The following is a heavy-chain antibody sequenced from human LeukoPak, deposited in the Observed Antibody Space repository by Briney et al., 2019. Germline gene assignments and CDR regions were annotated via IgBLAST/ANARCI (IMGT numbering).Heavy chain of an antibody. J-gene: IGHJ4*02. CDR3: TTGYSGYDYNY. Sequence: GGSLRLSCAASGFTFSNAWTSWVRQAPGRGLEWVGRIKSKTDGGTTDYAAPVKGRFTISRDDSKNTLYLQMNSLKTEDTAVYYCTTGYSGYDYNYWGQGTLVTVSS. D-gene: IGHD5-12*01. V-gene: IGHV3-15*01. CDR2: IKSKTDGGTT. CDR1: GFTFSNAW.